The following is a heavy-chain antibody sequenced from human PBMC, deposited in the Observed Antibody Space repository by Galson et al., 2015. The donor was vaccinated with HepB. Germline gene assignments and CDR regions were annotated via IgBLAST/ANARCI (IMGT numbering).Heavy chain of an antibody. J-gene: IGHJ6*03. CDR2: IIPILGIA. D-gene: IGHD2-21*01. V-gene: IGHV1-69*10. CDR1: GGTFSSYA. Sequence: SVKVSCKASGGTFSSYAISWVRQAPGQGLEWMGGIIPILGIANYAQKFQGRVTITADKSTSTAYMELSSLRSEDTAVYYRARGGDIVVVIATPYYYYYYMDVWGQGTLVTVSS. CDR3: ARGGDIVVVIATPYYYYYYMDV.